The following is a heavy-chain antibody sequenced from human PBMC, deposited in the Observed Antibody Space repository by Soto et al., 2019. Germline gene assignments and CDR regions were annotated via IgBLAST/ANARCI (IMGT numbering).Heavy chain of an antibody. CDR3: ARPNWKPLNYYYYMDV. CDR1: GFTFSDYY. CDR2: ISSSGSTI. D-gene: IGHD1-20*01. Sequence: GGSLRLSCAASGFTFSDYYMSWIRQAPGKGLEWVSYISSSGSTIYYADSVKGRFTISRDNAKDSLYLQMNSLRAEDTAVHYCARPNWKPLNYYYYMDVWGKGTTVTVSS. J-gene: IGHJ6*03. V-gene: IGHV3-11*01.